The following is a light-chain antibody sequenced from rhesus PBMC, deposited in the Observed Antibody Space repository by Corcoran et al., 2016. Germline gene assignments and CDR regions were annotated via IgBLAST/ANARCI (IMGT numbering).Light chain of an antibody. CDR3: LQHNSYPRT. Sequence: DIQMTQSPSSLSASVGDTVTITCRASQGISSYLNWFQQKPDKAPKLLIYDVSNLESGVTSRFSGSGSETEFSLTISSLQPEDFAAYYCLQHNSYPRTFGQGTKVEIK. CDR1: QGISSY. CDR2: DVS. V-gene: IGKV1-28*01. J-gene: IGKJ1*01.